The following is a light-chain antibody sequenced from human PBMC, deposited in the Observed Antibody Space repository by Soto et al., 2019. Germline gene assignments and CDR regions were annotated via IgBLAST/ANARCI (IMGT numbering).Light chain of an antibody. Sequence: EIVLTQSPGTLSLSPGERATLSCRASQSVSSSYLAWYQQKPGQAPRLLIYGASSRATGLPDRFSGSGSGTDFTLIISRLEPEDFAVYYCQQYGSSPRTFGQGTKVDIK. CDR2: GAS. CDR3: QQYGSSPRT. V-gene: IGKV3-20*01. J-gene: IGKJ1*01. CDR1: QSVSSSY.